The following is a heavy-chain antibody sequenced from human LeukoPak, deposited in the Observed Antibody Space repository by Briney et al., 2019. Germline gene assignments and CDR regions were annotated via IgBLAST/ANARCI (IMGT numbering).Heavy chain of an antibody. D-gene: IGHD3-22*01. V-gene: IGHV1-2*02. CDR2: ISPNSGGT. Sequence: ASVKVSCKASGYTFTGYYMHWVRQAPGQGLEWMGWISPNSGGTNYAQKFQGRVTMTRDTSISTAYMELSRLRSDDTAVYYCARDWGVVVLSNWFDPWGQGTLVTVSS. CDR3: ARDWGVVVLSNWFDP. J-gene: IGHJ5*02. CDR1: GYTFTGYY.